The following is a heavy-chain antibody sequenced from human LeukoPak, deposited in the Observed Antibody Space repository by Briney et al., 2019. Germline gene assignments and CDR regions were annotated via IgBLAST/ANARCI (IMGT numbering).Heavy chain of an antibody. CDR1: GFTFSSYG. CDR3: ARVQTTIFGVVIHGAFDY. D-gene: IGHD3-3*01. J-gene: IGHJ4*02. Sequence: GGSLRLSCAASGFTFSSYGMHWVRQAPGKGLEWVAVIWYDGTNKYYADSVKGRFTISRDNSKNTLYLQMNSLRAEDTAVYYCARVQTTIFGVVIHGAFDYWGQGTLVTVSS. V-gene: IGHV3-33*01. CDR2: IWYDGTNK.